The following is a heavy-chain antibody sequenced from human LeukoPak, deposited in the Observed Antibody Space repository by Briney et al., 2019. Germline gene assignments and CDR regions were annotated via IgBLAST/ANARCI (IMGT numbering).Heavy chain of an antibody. CDR1: GGSISSSSYY. Sequence: PSETLSLTCTVSGGSISSSSYYWGWIRQPPGKGLEWIGNIYYSGSTYYNPSLKSRVTISVDTSKNQFSLKLSSVTAADTAVYYCARRGYSYGSHFDYWGQGTLVTVSS. CDR2: IYYSGST. V-gene: IGHV4-39*07. CDR3: ARRGYSYGSHFDY. D-gene: IGHD5-18*01. J-gene: IGHJ4*02.